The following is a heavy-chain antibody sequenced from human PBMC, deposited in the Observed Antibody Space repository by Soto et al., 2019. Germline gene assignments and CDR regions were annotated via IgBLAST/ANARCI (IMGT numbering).Heavy chain of an antibody. CDR2: ISSSGGIT. D-gene: IGHD6-6*01. CDR1: GFTFSSYA. Sequence: EVQLLESGGGLVQPGGSLRLSCAASGFTFSSYASTWVRQAPGKGLEWVSAISSSGGITYYADSVKGRFTISRNNSKHTQYLKKNSLRAEDTAVYYCAKEYSSSYWVDWFDPWGQGTLVTGSS. J-gene: IGHJ5*02. CDR3: AKEYSSSYWVDWFDP. V-gene: IGHV3-23*01.